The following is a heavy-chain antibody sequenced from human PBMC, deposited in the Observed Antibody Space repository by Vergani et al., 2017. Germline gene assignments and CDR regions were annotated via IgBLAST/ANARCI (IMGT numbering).Heavy chain of an antibody. CDR2: IYSGGST. CDR3: ARDGMYYDSRGHDAFDI. CDR1: GFTVSSNY. Sequence: EVQLVESGGGLIQPGGSLRLSCAASGFTVSSNYMSWVRQAPGKGLEWVSVIYSGGSTYYADSVKGRFTISRDNSKNTLYLQMNSLRAEDTAVYYCARDGMYYDSRGHDAFDIWGQGTMVTVSS. J-gene: IGHJ3*02. D-gene: IGHD3-22*01. V-gene: IGHV3-53*01.